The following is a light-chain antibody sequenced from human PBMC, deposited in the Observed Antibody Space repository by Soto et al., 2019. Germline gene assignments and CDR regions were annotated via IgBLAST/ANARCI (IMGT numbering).Light chain of an antibody. CDR3: CSCAGSYTWV. Sequence: QSVLTQPRSVSGSPGQSVTISCTGTSSDVGGYNYVSWYQQHPGKAPKLMIYDVSKRPSGVPDRFSGSKSGNTASLTISGLQEDDEADYCCCSCAGSYTWVFGGGTKLTVL. V-gene: IGLV2-11*01. CDR1: SSDVGGYNY. J-gene: IGLJ3*02. CDR2: DVS.